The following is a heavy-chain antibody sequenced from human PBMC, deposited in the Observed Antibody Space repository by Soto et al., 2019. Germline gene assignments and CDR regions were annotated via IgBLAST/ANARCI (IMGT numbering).Heavy chain of an antibody. V-gene: IGHV3-13*01. CDR1: GFSFRAYD. J-gene: IGHJ6*02. Sequence: HPGGSVRLCFPASGFSFRAYDMHWFRQTTGKALEXVSAIGAPDDTYLLGSVRGRFAISRENAKNSLYLQMNRLRAEDTDVYYCEKAARGVAAAGRGLGEYGMDVWGQGTTVTVSS. CDR2: IGAPDDT. D-gene: IGHD6-13*01. CDR3: EKAARGVAAAGRGLGEYGMDV.